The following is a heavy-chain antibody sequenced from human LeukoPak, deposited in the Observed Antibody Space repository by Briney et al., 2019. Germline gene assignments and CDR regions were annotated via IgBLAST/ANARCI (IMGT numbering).Heavy chain of an antibody. Sequence: SETLSLTCTVSGGSISSSSYYWGWIRQPPGKGLEWIGSIYYSGSTYYNPSLKSRVTISVDTSKNQFSLKLSSVTAADTAVYYCARSTDYGDFICFDYWGQGTLVTVSS. CDR1: GGSISSSSYY. V-gene: IGHV4-39*01. CDR3: ARSTDYGDFICFDY. J-gene: IGHJ4*02. CDR2: IYYSGST. D-gene: IGHD4-17*01.